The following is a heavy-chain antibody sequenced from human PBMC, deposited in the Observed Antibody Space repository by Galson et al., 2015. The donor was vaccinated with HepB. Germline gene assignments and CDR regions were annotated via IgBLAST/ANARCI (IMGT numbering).Heavy chain of an antibody. CDR2: ISSSSSYI. CDR1: GFTFSSYS. D-gene: IGHD2-2*01. V-gene: IGHV3-21*01. CDR3: ARDYGRYCSSTSCFGY. J-gene: IGHJ4*02. Sequence: SLRLSCAASGFTFSSYSMNWVRQAPGKGLEWVSPISSSSSYIYYADSVKGRFTISRDNAKNSLYLQMNSLRAEDTAVYYCARDYGRYCSSTSCFGYWGQGTLVTVSS.